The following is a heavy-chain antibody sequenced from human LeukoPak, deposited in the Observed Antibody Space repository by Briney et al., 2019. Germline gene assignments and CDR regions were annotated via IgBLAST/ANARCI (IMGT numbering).Heavy chain of an antibody. D-gene: IGHD1-26*01. CDR1: GYTFTGYH. CDR2: INPKSGGT. Sequence: EASAKVSCKASGYTFTGYHIHWVRQAPGQGLEWMGWINPKSGGTNYAQKFEGWVTMTRDTSMSTVYMELSRLKSDDTAVYYCARDSGWEVVLYASEIWGQGTMVTVSS. CDR3: ARDSGWEVVLYASEI. V-gene: IGHV1-2*04. J-gene: IGHJ3*02.